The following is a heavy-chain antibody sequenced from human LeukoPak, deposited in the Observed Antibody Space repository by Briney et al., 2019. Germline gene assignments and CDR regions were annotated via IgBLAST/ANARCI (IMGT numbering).Heavy chain of an antibody. V-gene: IGHV4-34*01. D-gene: IGHD3-22*01. Sequence: PSETLSHTCAVYGGSFSGYYWSWIRQPPGKGLEWIGEINHSGSTNYNPSLKSRVTISVDTSKNQFSLKLSSVTAADTAVYYCARGAGHYYDSSGYYDGTSNWFDPWGQGTLVTVSS. CDR1: GGSFSGYY. CDR2: INHSGST. CDR3: ARGAGHYYDSSGYYDGTSNWFDP. J-gene: IGHJ5*02.